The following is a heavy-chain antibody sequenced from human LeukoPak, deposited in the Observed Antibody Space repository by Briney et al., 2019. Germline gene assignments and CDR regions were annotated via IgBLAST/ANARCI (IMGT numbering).Heavy chain of an antibody. CDR2: IDPSDSYT. V-gene: IGHV5-10-1*04. J-gene: IGHJ4*02. CDR1: GYSFTSHW. CDR3: ARPYYYDSSGYSH. Sequence: GESLRISCKGSGYSFTSHWISWVRQMPGKGLEWMGNIDPSDSYTNYSPSFQGQVTISADKSISTAYLQWSSLKASDTAMYYCARPYYYDSSGYSHWGQGTLVTVSS. D-gene: IGHD3-22*01.